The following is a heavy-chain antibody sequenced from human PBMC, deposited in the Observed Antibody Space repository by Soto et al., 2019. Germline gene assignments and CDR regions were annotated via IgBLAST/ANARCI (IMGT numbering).Heavy chain of an antibody. J-gene: IGHJ6*02. D-gene: IGHD3-9*01. CDR2: INHSGST. Sequence: PSETLSLTCAVYGGSFSGYDWSWIRQPPGKGLEWIGEINHSGSTNYNPSLKSRVTISVDTSKNQFSLKLSSVTAADTAVYYCTRGATIFGRGMDVWGQGTTVTVS. CDR3: TRGATIFGRGMDV. V-gene: IGHV4-34*01. CDR1: GGSFSGYD.